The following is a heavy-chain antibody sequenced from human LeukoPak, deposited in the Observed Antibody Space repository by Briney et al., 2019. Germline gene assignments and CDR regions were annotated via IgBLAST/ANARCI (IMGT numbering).Heavy chain of an antibody. CDR3: ARGGSGYSYGKIDS. CDR2: IKQDGSET. D-gene: IGHD5-18*01. Sequence: GGSLRLSCAASGFTFSRYAMTWVRQAPGKGLEWVANIKQDGSETYYVDSVKGRFTISRDNAKNSLYLQMNSLRDEDTAVYYCARGGSGYSYGKIDSWGQGILVTVSS. J-gene: IGHJ4*02. V-gene: IGHV3-7*01. CDR1: GFTFSRYA.